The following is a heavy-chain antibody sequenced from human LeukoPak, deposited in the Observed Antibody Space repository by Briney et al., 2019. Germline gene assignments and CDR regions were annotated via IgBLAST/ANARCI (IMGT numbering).Heavy chain of an antibody. CDR1: GGSISSSSYY. V-gene: IGHV4-39*07. CDR2: IYYSGST. Sequence: SETLSLTCTVSGGSISSSSYYWGWIRQPPGKGLEWIGSIYYSGSTYYNPSLKSRVTISVDTSKNQFSLKLSSVTAADTAVYYCARDFPGRTEWLRLRGEGAFDIWGQGTMVTVSS. J-gene: IGHJ3*02. CDR3: ARDFPGRTEWLRLRGEGAFDI. D-gene: IGHD5-12*01.